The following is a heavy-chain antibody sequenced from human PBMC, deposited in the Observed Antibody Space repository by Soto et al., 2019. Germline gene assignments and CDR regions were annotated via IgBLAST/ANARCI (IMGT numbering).Heavy chain of an antibody. Sequence: SETLSLTCTVSGGSISSYYWSWIRQPPGKGLEWIGYIYYSGSTNYNPSLKSRVTISVDTSKNQFSLKLSSVTAVDTAVYYCARDGVGGYGEFDYWGQGTLVTVSS. CDR1: GGSISSYY. V-gene: IGHV4-59*01. J-gene: IGHJ4*02. CDR2: IYYSGST. D-gene: IGHD4-17*01. CDR3: ARDGVGGYGEFDY.